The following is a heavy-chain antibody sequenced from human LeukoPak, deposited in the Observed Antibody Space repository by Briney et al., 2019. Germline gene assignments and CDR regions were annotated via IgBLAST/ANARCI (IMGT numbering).Heavy chain of an antibody. V-gene: IGHV4-59*12. D-gene: IGHD6-25*01. Sequence: SETLSLTCPVYGGSISSYYSSWIRQPPGKGLEWLGYIYYSGSTNYNPSLKSRVTISVDTSKNQFSLKLNSVTAADTAVYYCARIGVSSGWAFDYWGQGIVVTVSS. J-gene: IGHJ4*02. CDR2: IYYSGST. CDR3: ARIGVSSGWAFDY. CDR1: GGSISSYY.